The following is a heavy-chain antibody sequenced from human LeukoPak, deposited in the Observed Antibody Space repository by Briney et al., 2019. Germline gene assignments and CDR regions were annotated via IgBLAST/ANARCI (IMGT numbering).Heavy chain of an antibody. Sequence: ASVKVSCKASGGTFSSYAISWVRQAPGQGLEWMGRIIPILGIANYAQKFQGRVTMTRDTSISTAYMELSRLRSDDTAVYYCARAGSLVYWGQGTLVTVSS. CDR2: IIPILGIA. V-gene: IGHV1-69*04. J-gene: IGHJ4*02. D-gene: IGHD1-26*01. CDR3: ARAGSLVY. CDR1: GGTFSSYA.